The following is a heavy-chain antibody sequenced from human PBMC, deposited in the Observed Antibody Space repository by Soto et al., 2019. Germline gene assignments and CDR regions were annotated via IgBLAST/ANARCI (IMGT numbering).Heavy chain of an antibody. J-gene: IGHJ6*02. Sequence: QLQLQESGPGLVKPSETLSLTSTVSGGSISSSSYWGWIRQPPGKGLEWIGSIYSIGSTYYNPSLKSRVTISVDTSKNQFSLKLSSVTAADTAVYYCRRSSRYSTDVWGQGTTVTVSS. CDR1: GGSISSSSY. CDR2: IYSIGST. D-gene: IGHD6-13*01. CDR3: RRSSRYSTDV. V-gene: IGHV4-39*01.